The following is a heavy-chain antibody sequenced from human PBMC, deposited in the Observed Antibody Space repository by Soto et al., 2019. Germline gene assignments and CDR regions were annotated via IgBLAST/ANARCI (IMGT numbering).Heavy chain of an antibody. D-gene: IGHD3-10*01. CDR3: ARMAASGSLNWFDP. V-gene: IGHV1-8*01. Sequence: QVQLVQSGAEVKKPGASVKVSCKASGYTFTNYEINWVRQATGQGLEGMGWMNPGSGNTGYAHKFQGRVTITRNISISTAYMELSRLGSDDTAIYYCARMAASGSLNWFDPWGQGTLVTVSS. J-gene: IGHJ5*02. CDR1: GYTFTNYE. CDR2: MNPGSGNT.